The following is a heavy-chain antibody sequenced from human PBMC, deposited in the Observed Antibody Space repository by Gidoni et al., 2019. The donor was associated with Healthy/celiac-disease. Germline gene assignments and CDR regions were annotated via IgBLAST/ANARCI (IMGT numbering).Heavy chain of an antibody. CDR2: ISGSGGST. CDR1: GFTFSSYA. Sequence: EVQLLESGGGLVQPGGSLRLSCAASGFTFSSYAMSWVRQAPGKGLEWVSAISGSGGSTYYADSVKGRFTISRDNSKNTLYLQMNSLRAEDTAVYYCAKDLFHDYGAQYYFDYWGQGTLVTVSS. D-gene: IGHD4-17*01. V-gene: IGHV3-23*01. CDR3: AKDLFHDYGAQYYFDY. J-gene: IGHJ4*02.